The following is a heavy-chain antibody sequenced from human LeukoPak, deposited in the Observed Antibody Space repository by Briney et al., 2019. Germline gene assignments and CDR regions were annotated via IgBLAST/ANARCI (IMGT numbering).Heavy chain of an antibody. Sequence: SETLSLTCTVSGGSVSSGSYFWSWIRQPPGKGLEWIWFIYSRSTHYIPSLQSRVTISLDTSNNQSSLELNSVTAADPAVYYCARDRSYGYFDYWGQGTLVTVCS. CDR1: GGSVSSGSYF. D-gene: IGHD5-18*01. CDR2: IYSRST. CDR3: ARDRSYGYFDY. V-gene: IGHV4-61*01. J-gene: IGHJ4*02.